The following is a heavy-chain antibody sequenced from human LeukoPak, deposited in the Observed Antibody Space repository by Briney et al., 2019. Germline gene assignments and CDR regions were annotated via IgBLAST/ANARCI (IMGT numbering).Heavy chain of an antibody. CDR2: IYYSGST. D-gene: IGHD1-26*01. V-gene: IGHV4-39*01. Sequence: SETLSLTCTVSGGSISSSSYYWGWIRQPPGKGLEWIGSIYYSGSTYYNPSLKSRVTISVDTSKNQFSLKLSSVTAADTAVYYCARLDGCYFYWFDPWGQGTLVTVSS. CDR1: GGSISSSSYY. J-gene: IGHJ5*02. CDR3: ARLDGCYFYWFDP.